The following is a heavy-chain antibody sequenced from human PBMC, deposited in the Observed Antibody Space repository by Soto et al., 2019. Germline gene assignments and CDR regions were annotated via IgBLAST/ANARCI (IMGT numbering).Heavy chain of an antibody. Sequence: PSETLSLTCTVSGGSISSGGYYWGWIRQHPGKGLEWIGYIYYSGSTYYNPSLKSRVTISVDTSKNQFSLKLSSVTAADTAVYYCARVGSVVRGVILAPQSYFDYWGQGTLVTVSS. J-gene: IGHJ4*02. D-gene: IGHD3-10*01. CDR3: ARVGSVVRGVILAPQSYFDY. CDR2: IYYSGST. V-gene: IGHV4-31*03. CDR1: GGSISSGGYY.